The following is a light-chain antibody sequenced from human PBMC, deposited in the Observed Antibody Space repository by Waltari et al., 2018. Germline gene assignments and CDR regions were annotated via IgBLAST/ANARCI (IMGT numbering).Light chain of an antibody. CDR2: DAT. CDR3: CSYAGKYTSV. Sequence: QSALTQPRSVSGSPGQSVTLSCTGTSSDIGGYNYVSWYQQHPGKVPKLLIFDATKRPSGVPERFSGSKAGNTASLTISGLQAGDEAVYFCCSYAGKYTSVFGAGTKVTVL. J-gene: IGLJ2*01. V-gene: IGLV2-11*01. CDR1: SSDIGGYNY.